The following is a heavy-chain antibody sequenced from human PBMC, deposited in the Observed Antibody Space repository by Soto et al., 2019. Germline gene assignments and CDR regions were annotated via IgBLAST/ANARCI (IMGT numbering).Heavy chain of an antibody. V-gene: IGHV4-39*01. Sequence: QLQLQESGPGLVKPSETLSLTCTVSGGSISISSFYWGWVRQPPGKGLEWVGSIHSIGSTYYNPSFGSRVTLSVDTSENQFSLKLRSVTATDTAVYYCAREVGFCSGGTCNSLNAFDFWGQGTVVTVSS. CDR1: GGSISISSFY. J-gene: IGHJ3*01. D-gene: IGHD2-15*01. CDR3: AREVGFCSGGTCNSLNAFDF. CDR2: IHSIGST.